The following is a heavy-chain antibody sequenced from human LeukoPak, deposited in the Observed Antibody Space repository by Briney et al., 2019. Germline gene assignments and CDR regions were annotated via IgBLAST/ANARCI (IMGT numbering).Heavy chain of an antibody. J-gene: IGHJ4*02. Sequence: GASVEVSCKASGGTFSSYAISWVRQAPGQGLEWMGRIIPILGIANYAQKFQGRVTITADKSTSTAYMELSSLRSDDTAVYYCARDSSGWWGSYNYFDYWGQGTLVTVSS. D-gene: IGHD6-19*01. V-gene: IGHV1-69*04. CDR2: IIPILGIA. CDR1: GGTFSSYA. CDR3: ARDSSGWWGSYNYFDY.